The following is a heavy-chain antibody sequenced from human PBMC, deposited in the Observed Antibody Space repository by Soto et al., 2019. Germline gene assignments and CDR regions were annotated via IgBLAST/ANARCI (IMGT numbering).Heavy chain of an antibody. D-gene: IGHD4-17*01. CDR3: ATWHLREHAYDI. V-gene: IGHV3-53*01. J-gene: IGHJ3*02. CDR2: LYDVDGT. CDR1: GLTVSGKKY. Sequence: DVQLVESGGGLIQPGESLRLSCAAFGLTVSGKKYMAWVRQAPGKGLEWVSALYDVDGTYYADSVKGRFTTSRDSSKTTVYLQMNSLRPDDTAVYYCATWHLREHAYDIWGQGTTVIVSS.